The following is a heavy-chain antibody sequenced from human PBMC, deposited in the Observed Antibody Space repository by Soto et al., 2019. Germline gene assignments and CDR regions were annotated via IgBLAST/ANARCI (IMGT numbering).Heavy chain of an antibody. CDR3: AADLDGGRRGIDY. J-gene: IGHJ4*02. CDR1: GFTFSNAW. CDR2: FRRKSDGGTT. V-gene: IGHV3-15*07. D-gene: IGHD4-17*01. Sequence: EVQLVESGGGLVKPGGSLRLSCAASGFTFSNAWMNWVRQAPGKGLEWVGLFRRKSDGGTTDYAAPVKGRFTISRDDSKNTLYLQVSSLKPEDTAVYYCAADLDGGRRGIDYWGQGTLVTVSS.